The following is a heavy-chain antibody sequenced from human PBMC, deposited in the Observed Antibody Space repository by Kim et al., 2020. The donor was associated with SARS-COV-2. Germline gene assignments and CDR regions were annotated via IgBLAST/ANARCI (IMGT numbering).Heavy chain of an antibody. D-gene: IGHD4-4*01. CDR3: ARHLTVNYYSNSRYYGMDV. V-gene: IGHV4-59*13. Sequence: SETLSLTCTVSGGSISSYYWSWIRQPPGKGLEWIGYVFYSGSTNYNPSLSSRVTISVDTSKNQFSLKLNYVTPADTAVYHCARHLTVNYYSNSRYYGMDVWGPGTTVSVSS. J-gene: IGHJ6*02. CDR1: GGSISSYY. CDR2: VFYSGST.